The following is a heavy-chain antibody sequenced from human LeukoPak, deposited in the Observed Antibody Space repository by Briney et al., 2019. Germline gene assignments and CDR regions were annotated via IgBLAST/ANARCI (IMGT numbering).Heavy chain of an antibody. CDR3: ARTEAAAGRGPPDY. CDR1: GGSISSSNW. CDR2: IYHSGST. J-gene: IGHJ4*02. V-gene: IGHV4-4*02. Sequence: PSETMSLTCAVYGGSISSSNWWSWVRRPPGKGLEWIGAIYHSGSTNYNPSLKSRVTISVDKSKNQFSLKLSSVTAADTAVYYCARTEAAAGRGPPDYWGQGTLVTVSS. D-gene: IGHD6-13*01.